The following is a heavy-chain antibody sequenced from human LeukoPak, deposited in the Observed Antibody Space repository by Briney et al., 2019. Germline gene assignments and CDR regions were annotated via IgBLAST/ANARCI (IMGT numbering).Heavy chain of an antibody. CDR3: AREDYYDSGSSDY. CDR2: MNPNSGNT. Sequence: GASVKVSCKASGYTFTSYDINWVRQATGQGLELMGWMNPNSGNTAYAQKFQRRVTINRNTSISTAYMELSSLRSEDTAIYYCAREDYYDSGSSDYWGQGTLVTVSS. J-gene: IGHJ4*02. CDR1: GYTFTSYD. V-gene: IGHV1-8*03. D-gene: IGHD3-22*01.